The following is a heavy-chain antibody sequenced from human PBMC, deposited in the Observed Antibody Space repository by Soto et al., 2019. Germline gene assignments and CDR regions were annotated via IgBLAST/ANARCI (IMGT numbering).Heavy chain of an antibody. CDR2: IHHSGSI. Sequence: PSETLSLTCTVSGGSISSDYYHWTWIRQSPGKGLEWIGYIHHSGSILYNPSLKSRLTISVDTSKNQFSLKLSSVTAADTAVYYCARVSTTRIDYWGQGTLVTVSS. CDR3: ARVSTTRIDY. CDR1: GGSISSDYYH. V-gene: IGHV4-30-4*02. J-gene: IGHJ4*02.